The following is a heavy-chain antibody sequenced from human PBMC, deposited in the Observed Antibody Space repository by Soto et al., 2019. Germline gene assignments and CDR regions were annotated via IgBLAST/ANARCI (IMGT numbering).Heavy chain of an antibody. CDR2: ISAYNGNT. J-gene: IGHJ4*02. D-gene: IGHD6-19*01. Sequence: GASVKVSCKASGYTFTSYGISWVRQAPGQGLEWMGWISAYNGNTNYAQKLQGRVTMTTDTSTSTAYMELRSLRSDDTAVYYCARDLDGEYSSGWYYFDYWGQGTLVTVSS. CDR1: GYTFTSYG. V-gene: IGHV1-18*01. CDR3: ARDLDGEYSSGWYYFDY.